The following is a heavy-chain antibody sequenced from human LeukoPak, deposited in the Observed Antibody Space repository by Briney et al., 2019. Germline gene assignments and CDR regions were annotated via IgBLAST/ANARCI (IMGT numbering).Heavy chain of an antibody. J-gene: IGHJ6*03. CDR2: INHSGST. D-gene: IGHD3-10*01. Sequence: SETLSLTCAVYGGSFSGYYWGWIRQPPGKGLEWIGEINHSGSTNYNPSLKSRVTISVDTSKNQFSLKLSSVTAADTAVYYCARGQRFSASSFNYYMDVWGKGTTVTVSS. CDR1: GGSFSGYY. CDR3: ARGQRFSASSFNYYMDV. V-gene: IGHV4-34*01.